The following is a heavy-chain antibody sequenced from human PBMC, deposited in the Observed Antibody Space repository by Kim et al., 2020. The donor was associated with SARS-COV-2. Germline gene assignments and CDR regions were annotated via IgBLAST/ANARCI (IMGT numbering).Heavy chain of an antibody. J-gene: IGHJ4*02. Sequence: STYYADSVKGRFTISRDNSKNTLYLQMNSLRAEDTAVYYCAKGPMPDDYWGQGTLVTVSS. V-gene: IGHV3-23*01. CDR2: ST. CDR3: AKGPMPDDY. D-gene: IGHD2-2*01.